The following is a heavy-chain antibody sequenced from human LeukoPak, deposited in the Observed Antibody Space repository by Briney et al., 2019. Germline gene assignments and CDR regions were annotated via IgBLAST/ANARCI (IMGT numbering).Heavy chain of an antibody. CDR1: GFTYSSHA. D-gene: IGHD3-22*01. J-gene: IGHJ4*02. V-gene: IGHV3-23*01. CDR3: AKEFYYDSSGFPSLYFDF. Sequence: GGSLRLSCAASGFTYSSHAMTWVRQGPGKGLEWVSAISDSGAYTHYADSVKGRFIISRDNSKNTLYLQMNSLRAEDTAVYYCAKEFYYDSSGFPSLYFDFWGQGTLVTVSS. CDR2: ISDSGAYT.